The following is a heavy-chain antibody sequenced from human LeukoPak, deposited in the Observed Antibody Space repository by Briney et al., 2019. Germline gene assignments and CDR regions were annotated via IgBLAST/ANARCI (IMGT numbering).Heavy chain of an antibody. CDR2: ISSSSSYI. CDR1: GFTFSNYA. V-gene: IGHV3-21*01. Sequence: PGGSLRLSCAASGFTFSNYAMSWVRQAPGKGLEWVSSISSSSSYIYYADSVKGRFTISRDNSKNTLYLQMNSLRAEDTAVYYCARSDSSGYPLPAEYFQHWGQGTLVTVSS. CDR3: ARSDSSGYPLPAEYFQH. D-gene: IGHD3-22*01. J-gene: IGHJ1*01.